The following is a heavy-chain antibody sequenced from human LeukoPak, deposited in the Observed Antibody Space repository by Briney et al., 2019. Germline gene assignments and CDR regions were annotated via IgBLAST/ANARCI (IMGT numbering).Heavy chain of an antibody. Sequence: GESLKISCKDSGSNFVDYWIGWVRQVPGRGLEWMAVIFPGDSETTYSPSFQGQVTISADKSISTAYLQWSSLKASDTAMYYCARRVGSSPYYYYMDVWGKGTTVTVSS. CDR2: IFPGDSET. CDR1: GSNFVDYW. CDR3: ARRVGSSPYYYYMDV. V-gene: IGHV5-51*01. D-gene: IGHD6-6*01. J-gene: IGHJ6*03.